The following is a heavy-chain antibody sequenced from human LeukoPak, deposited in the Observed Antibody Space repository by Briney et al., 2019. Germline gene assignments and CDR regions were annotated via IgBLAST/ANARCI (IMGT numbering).Heavy chain of an antibody. D-gene: IGHD3-16*01. V-gene: IGHV4-30-2*01. CDR3: ARSRRGYWYFDL. CDR1: GGSISSGDYS. J-gene: IGHJ2*01. Sequence: SQTLSLTCDVSGGSISSGDYSWTWIRQPPGKGLEWIGFIYRSGSTYYSPSLKSRVTISVDRSKTQFPLELTSVTAADTAVYFCARSRRGYWYFDLWGRGTLVSVSS. CDR2: IYRSGST.